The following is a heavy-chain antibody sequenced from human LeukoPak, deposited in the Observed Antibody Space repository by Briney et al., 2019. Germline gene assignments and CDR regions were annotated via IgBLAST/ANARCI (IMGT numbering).Heavy chain of an antibody. CDR3: ARANVDYYYGMDV. J-gene: IGHJ6*02. V-gene: IGHV4-30-2*01. Sequence: PSQTLSLTCTVSGGSISSGGYSWSWIRQPPGKGLEWIGYIYHSGSTYYNPSLKSRVTISVDRSKNQFSLKLSSVTAADTAVYYCARANVDYYYGMDVWGQGTTVTVSS. CDR2: IYHSGST. D-gene: IGHD1-1*01. CDR1: GGSISSGGYS.